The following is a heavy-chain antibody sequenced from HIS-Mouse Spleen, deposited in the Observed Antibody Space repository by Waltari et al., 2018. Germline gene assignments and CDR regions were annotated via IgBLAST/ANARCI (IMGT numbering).Heavy chain of an antibody. V-gene: IGHV3-21*01. CDR3: ARRLLTGDAFDI. Sequence: EVQLVQSGGGLVKPGGSLRLSCAASGFTFSSYSMNWVRQAPGEGREWLSTISSSGRYIYYADSVKGRFTNSRDNAKNSLYLQMNSLRAEDTAVYYCARRLLTGDAFDIWGQGTMVTVSS. J-gene: IGHJ3*02. CDR1: GFTFSSYS. D-gene: IGHD7-27*01. CDR2: ISSSGRYI.